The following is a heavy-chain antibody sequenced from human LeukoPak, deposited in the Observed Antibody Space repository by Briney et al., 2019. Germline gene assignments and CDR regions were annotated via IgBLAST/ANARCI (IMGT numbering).Heavy chain of an antibody. Sequence: SETLSLTCTVSGGSISSYYWSWIRQPPGKGLEWIGYIYYSGSTNYNPSLKSRVTISVDTSKNQFSLKLSSVTAADTAVYYCARTYYDFWSGCYTSWFDPWGQGTLVTVSS. CDR3: ARTYYDFWSGCYTSWFDP. CDR1: GGSISSYY. J-gene: IGHJ5*02. D-gene: IGHD3-3*01. V-gene: IGHV4-59*08. CDR2: IYYSGST.